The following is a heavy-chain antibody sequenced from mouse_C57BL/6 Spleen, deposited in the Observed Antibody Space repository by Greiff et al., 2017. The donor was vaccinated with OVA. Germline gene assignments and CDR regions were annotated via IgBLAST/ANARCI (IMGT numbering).Heavy chain of an antibody. D-gene: IGHD2-1*01. J-gene: IGHJ4*01. V-gene: IGHV1-55*01. CDR2: IYPGSGST. CDR1: GYTFTSYW. CDR3: ARGGGPSYGNYDAMDY. Sequence: QVHVKQPGAELVKPGASVKMSCKASGYTFTSYWITWVKQRPGQGLEWIGDIYPGSGSTNYNEKFKSKATLTVDTSSSTAYMQLSSLTSEDSAVYYCARGGGPSYGNYDAMDYWGQGTSVTVSS.